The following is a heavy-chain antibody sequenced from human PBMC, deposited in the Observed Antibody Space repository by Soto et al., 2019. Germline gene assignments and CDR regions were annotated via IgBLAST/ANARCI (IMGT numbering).Heavy chain of an antibody. V-gene: IGHV4-30-4*01. CDR1: GGSISSGDYY. Sequence: QVQLQESGPGLVKPSQTLSLTCTVSGGSISSGDYYWSWIRQPPGKGLEWIGYIYYSGSTYYNPSPKIRVXXXVXXSKNQFSLKLSSVTAADTAVYYCASNSSGYTFYDYWGQGTLVTVSS. D-gene: IGHD5-18*01. CDR3: ASNSSGYTFYDY. CDR2: IYYSGST. J-gene: IGHJ4*02.